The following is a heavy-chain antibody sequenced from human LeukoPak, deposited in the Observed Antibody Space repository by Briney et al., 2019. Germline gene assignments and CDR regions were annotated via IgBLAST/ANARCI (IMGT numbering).Heavy chain of an antibody. J-gene: IGHJ4*02. CDR1: GGSISSGSYY. V-gene: IGHV4-61*02. CDR3: ASKEVYGSEEGYFDY. CDR2: IYTSGST. Sequence: SETLSLTCTVSGGSISSGSYYWSWIRQPAGKGLEWIGRIYTSGSTNHNPSLKSRVTISVDTSKNQCSLKLSSVTAADTAVYYCASKEVYGSEEGYFDYWGQGTLVTVSS. D-gene: IGHD3-10*01.